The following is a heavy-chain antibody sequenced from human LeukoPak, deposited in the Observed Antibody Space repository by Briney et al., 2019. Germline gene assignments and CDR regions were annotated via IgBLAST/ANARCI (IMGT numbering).Heavy chain of an antibody. CDR3: ARHRPVYYDILTGYYGQCYCDL. V-gene: IGHV4-39*01. CDR1: GGSISSSSYY. Sequence: PSETLSLTCTVSGGSISSSSYYWGWIRQPPGKGLEWIGRIYYSGSTYYNPSLKSRVTISVDTSKNQFSLKLSSVTAADTAVYDCARHRPVYYDILTGYYGQCYCDLWGGGTLVTVSS. J-gene: IGHJ2*01. D-gene: IGHD3-9*01. CDR2: IYYSGST.